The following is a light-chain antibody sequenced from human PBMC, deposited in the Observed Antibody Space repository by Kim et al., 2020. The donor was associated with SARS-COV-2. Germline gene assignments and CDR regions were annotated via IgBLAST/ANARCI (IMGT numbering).Light chain of an antibody. Sequence: DIQMTQSPSTLSASVGDRVTITCRASQRISSWLAWYQQKPGKAPKLLIYKASSLESGVPSRFSGSGSGTEFTLTISSLQPDDFATYYCQQYNSYSRTFGGGTKVDIK. CDR3: QQYNSYSRT. V-gene: IGKV1-5*03. CDR1: QRISSW. J-gene: IGKJ4*01. CDR2: KAS.